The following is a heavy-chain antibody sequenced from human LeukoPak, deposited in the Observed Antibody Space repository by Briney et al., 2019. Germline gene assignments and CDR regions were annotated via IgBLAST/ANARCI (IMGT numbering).Heavy chain of an antibody. V-gene: IGHV1-2*02. CDR1: GYTFTGYY. J-gene: IGHJ6*03. Sequence: ASVKVSCKASGYTFTGYYMHWVRQAPGQGLEWMGWINPNSGGTNYAQKFQGRVTMTRDMSISTAYMELSRLRSDDTAVYYCAREVGGVIVPHYYYYYYMDVWGKGTTVTVSS. CDR3: AREVGGVIVPHYYYYYYMDV. D-gene: IGHD3-16*02. CDR2: INPNSGGT.